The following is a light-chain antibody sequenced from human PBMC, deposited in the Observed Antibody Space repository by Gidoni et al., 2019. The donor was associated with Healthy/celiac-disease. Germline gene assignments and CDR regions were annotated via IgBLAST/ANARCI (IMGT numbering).Light chain of an antibody. CDR3: MQALQTPRT. Sequence: DIVMTQFPLSLPVTPGEPASISCRSSQRRLHSNGYNYLDWYLQKPGQSPQLLIYLGSNRASGVPDRFSGSGSGTDFTLKISKVEAEDVGVYYCMQALQTPRTFGPGTKVDIK. V-gene: IGKV2-28*01. J-gene: IGKJ3*01. CDR1: QRRLHSNGYNY. CDR2: LGS.